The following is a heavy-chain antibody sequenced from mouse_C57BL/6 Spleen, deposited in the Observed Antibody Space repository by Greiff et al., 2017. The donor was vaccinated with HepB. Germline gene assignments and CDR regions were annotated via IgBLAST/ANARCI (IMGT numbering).Heavy chain of an antibody. V-gene: IGHV1-26*01. CDR2: INPNNGGT. J-gene: IGHJ4*01. CDR3: ARKDYDYDDYYAMDY. CDR1: GYTFTDYY. Sequence: EVQLQQSGPELVKPGASVKISCKASGYTFTDYYMNWVKQSHGKSLEWIGDINPNNGGTSYNQKFKGKATLTVDKSSSTAYMELRSLTSEDSAVYYCARKDYDYDDYYAMDYWGQGTSVTVSS. D-gene: IGHD2-4*01.